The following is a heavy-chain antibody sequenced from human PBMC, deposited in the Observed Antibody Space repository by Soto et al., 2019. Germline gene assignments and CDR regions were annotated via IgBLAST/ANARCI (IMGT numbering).Heavy chain of an antibody. Sequence: AGSLKLSCAASGFRFSTYALSWVRQAPGKGLDWVSVISGSGGSTDYAGSVKGRFTISRDNSKNALYLQMNSLRAEDTALYYCAKVGGSGWFDAFDIWGQGTRSPSPQ. J-gene: IGHJ3*02. V-gene: IGHV3-23*01. CDR2: ISGSGGST. CDR3: AKVGGSGWFDAFDI. CDR1: GFRFSTYA. D-gene: IGHD6-19*01.